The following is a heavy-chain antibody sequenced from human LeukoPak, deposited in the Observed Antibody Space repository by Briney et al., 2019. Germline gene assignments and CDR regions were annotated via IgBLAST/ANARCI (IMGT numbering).Heavy chain of an antibody. J-gene: IGHJ4*02. CDR3: AKEFQWQQLATAADY. V-gene: IGHV3-23*01. D-gene: IGHD6-13*01. Sequence: PGGSLRLSCAASGFTFSSYSMNWVRQAPGKGLEWVSTISANGGGTYYADSVKGRFTISRDNSKNTLYLQMNSLRAEDTAVYNCAKEFQWQQLATAADYWGQGTLVTVSS. CDR1: GFTFSSYS. CDR2: ISANGGGT.